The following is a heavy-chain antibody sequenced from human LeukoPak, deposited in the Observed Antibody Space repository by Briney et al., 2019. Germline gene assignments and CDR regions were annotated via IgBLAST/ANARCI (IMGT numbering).Heavy chain of an antibody. V-gene: IGHV3-21*01. Sequence: PGGSLRLSCAGSGFTFSNYSMNWVRQAPGKGLEWVSSISGSSSYISYADSVKGRFTISRDNAKNSLYLQMNSLRAEDTAVYYCARDRGYYDSSGYYAFDYWGQGTLVTVSS. J-gene: IGHJ4*02. CDR2: ISGSSSYI. CDR1: GFTFSNYS. CDR3: ARDRGYYDSSGYYAFDY. D-gene: IGHD3-22*01.